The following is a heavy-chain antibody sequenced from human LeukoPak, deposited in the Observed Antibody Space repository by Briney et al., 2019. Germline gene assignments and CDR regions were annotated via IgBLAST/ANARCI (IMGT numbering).Heavy chain of an antibody. D-gene: IGHD6-13*01. V-gene: IGHV3-11*04. CDR3: ARERSSSHNY. Sequence: GGSLRLSCAASGFTFSDYYMSWIRQAPGKGLEWVAYMSSSGNTISYADSVKGRFTISSDNAKNSLYLHMNSLRAEDTAVYYCARERSSSHNYWGQGTLVTVSS. CDR1: GFTFSDYY. J-gene: IGHJ4*02. CDR2: MSSSGNTI.